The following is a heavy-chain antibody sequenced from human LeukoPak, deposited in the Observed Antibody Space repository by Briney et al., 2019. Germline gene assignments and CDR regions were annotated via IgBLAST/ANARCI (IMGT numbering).Heavy chain of an antibody. D-gene: IGHD3-22*01. CDR1: GFTFSSYG. CDR2: ISYDGSDK. CDR3: AKERYCYDSSGSLNIDC. V-gene: IGHV3-30*18. Sequence: GGSLRLSCAASGFTFSSYGMHWVRQAPGKGLEWVAVISYDGSDKYYADSVKGRFIISRDNSKNTLYLQMSSLRAEDTAVYYCAKERYCYDSSGSLNIDCWGQGTLVTVSS. J-gene: IGHJ4*02.